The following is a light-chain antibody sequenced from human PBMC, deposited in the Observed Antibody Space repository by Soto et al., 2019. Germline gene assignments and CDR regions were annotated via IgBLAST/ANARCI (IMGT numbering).Light chain of an antibody. J-gene: IGKJ1*01. CDR3: QQYNSYRRT. CDR2: KAS. V-gene: IGKV1-5*03. Sequence: DIPMTQSPSTLSASVGDRVTITCRASQSISSWLAWYQQKPGKAPKLLIYKASSLESGVPSRFSGSGSGTEFTLTISSLQPDDFATYCCQQYNSYRRTFGQGTKVEIK. CDR1: QSISSW.